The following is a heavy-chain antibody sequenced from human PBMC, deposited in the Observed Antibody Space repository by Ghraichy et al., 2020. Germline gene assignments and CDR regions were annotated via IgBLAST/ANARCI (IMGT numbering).Heavy chain of an antibody. D-gene: IGHD2-2*01. Sequence: SETLSLTCAVYGGSFSGYYWSWIRQPPGKGLEWIGEINHSGSTNYNPSLKSRVTISVDTSKNQFSLKLSSVTAADTAVYYCARRKSRVVPADAIGYWGQGTLVTVSS. J-gene: IGHJ4*02. CDR3: ARRKSRVVPADAIGY. CDR2: INHSGST. CDR1: GGSFSGYY. V-gene: IGHV4-34*01.